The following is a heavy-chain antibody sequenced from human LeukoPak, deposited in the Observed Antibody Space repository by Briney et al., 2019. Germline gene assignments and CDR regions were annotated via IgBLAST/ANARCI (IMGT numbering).Heavy chain of an antibody. CDR3: TKGLVGALAFEY. D-gene: IGHD1-26*01. J-gene: IGHJ4*02. CDR1: GGTFSSYA. CDR2: IIPIFGTA. V-gene: IGHV1-69*13. Sequence: SVKVSCKASGGTFSSYAISWVRQAPGQGLEWMGGIIPIFGTANYAQKFQGRVTITADESTSTAYMELSSLRSEDAAVYYCTKGLVGALAFEYWGQGTLVTVSS.